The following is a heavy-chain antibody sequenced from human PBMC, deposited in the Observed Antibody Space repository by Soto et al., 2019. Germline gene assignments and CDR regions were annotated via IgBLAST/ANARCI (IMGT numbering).Heavy chain of an antibody. V-gene: IGHV4-31*03. CDR1: GGSISSGGYY. CDR2: IYYSGST. J-gene: IGHJ5*02. Sequence: SETLSLTCTVSGGSISSGGYYWSWIRQHPGKGLEWIGYIYYSGSTYYNPSLKSRVTISVDTSKNQFSLKLSSVTAADTAVYYCARLPMTTFTLHGGWFDPWGQGTLVTVSS. D-gene: IGHD3-16*01. CDR3: ARLPMTTFTLHGGWFDP.